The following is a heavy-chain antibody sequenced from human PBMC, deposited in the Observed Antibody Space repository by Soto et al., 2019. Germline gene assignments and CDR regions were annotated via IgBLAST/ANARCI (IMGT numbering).Heavy chain of an antibody. V-gene: IGHV1-18*01. CDR3: ATDNSGYYYDSSGYRGEAFHI. D-gene: IGHD3-22*01. J-gene: IGHJ3*02. CDR1: GYTFTSYG. Sequence: QVQLVQSGAEVKKPGASVKISCKASGYTFTSYGISWVRQAPGQGLEWMGWLSPYNGNTNYAQNLQGRVTMTTDTSTGTAYMELRSLRSDDTAVYYCATDNSGYYYDSSGYRGEAFHIWGQGTMVTVSS. CDR2: LSPYNGNT.